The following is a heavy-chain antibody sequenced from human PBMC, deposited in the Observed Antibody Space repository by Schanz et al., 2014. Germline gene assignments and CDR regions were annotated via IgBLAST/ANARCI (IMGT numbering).Heavy chain of an antibody. D-gene: IGHD3-10*02. J-gene: IGHJ4*02. CDR3: AKNQYDDVDLSSFYFDF. V-gene: IGHV3-66*01. CDR1: GFIVRSNY. CDR2: VHPGGST. Sequence: EVQLVESGGGLVQPGGSLRLSCAVSGFIVRSNYMTWVRQAPGKGLEWVSFVHPGGSTYYPDSVKGRFTISRDSSKNTLYLQMNSLRPEDTAIYYCAKNQYDDVDLSSFYFDFWGQGTLVTDSS.